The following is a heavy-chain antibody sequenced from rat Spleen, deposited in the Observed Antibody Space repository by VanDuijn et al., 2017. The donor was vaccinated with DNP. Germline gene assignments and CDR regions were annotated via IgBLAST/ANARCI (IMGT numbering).Heavy chain of an antibody. Sequence: EVQLVESGGGLVQPGRSLKLSCAASGFTFSNYGMAWVRQAPTKGLEWVATINYDGSNTYYRDSVKGRFTISRDNAKSTLYLQMDSLRSEDTATYYCASRPPPTRGPFDYWGQGVLVTVSS. CDR2: INYDGSNT. V-gene: IGHV5-29*01. D-gene: IGHD1-4*01. J-gene: IGHJ2*01. CDR3: ASRPPPTRGPFDY. CDR1: GFTFSNYG.